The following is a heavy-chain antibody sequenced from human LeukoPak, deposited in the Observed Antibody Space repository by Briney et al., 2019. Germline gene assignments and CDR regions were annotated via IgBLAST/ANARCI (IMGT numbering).Heavy chain of an antibody. V-gene: IGHV5-51*01. D-gene: IGHD2-21*02. CDR1: GYRFTNYW. CDR3: ARIGCGGDCYALVNWYFDL. Sequence: GESLKISCKGSGYRFTNYWIGWVRQKPGKGLEWMGIIYPGDSDTRYSPSFQGQVTISADKSISTAYLQWSSLKASDTAMYYCARIGCGGDCYALVNWYFDLWGRGTLVTVSS. CDR2: IYPGDSDT. J-gene: IGHJ2*01.